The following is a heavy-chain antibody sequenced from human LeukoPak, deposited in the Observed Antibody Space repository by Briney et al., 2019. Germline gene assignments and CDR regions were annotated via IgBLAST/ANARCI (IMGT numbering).Heavy chain of an antibody. CDR1: GGSVSSGSYY. J-gene: IGHJ4*02. CDR2: IYYSGST. D-gene: IGHD6-6*01. V-gene: IGHV4-61*01. CDR3: ARISFTRGELVPDY. Sequence: PSETLSLTCTVSGGSVSSGSYYRSWIRQPPGKGLEWIGYIYYSGSTNYNPSLKSRVTISVDTSKNQFSLKLSSVTAADTAVYYCARISFTRGELVPDYWGQGTLVTVSS.